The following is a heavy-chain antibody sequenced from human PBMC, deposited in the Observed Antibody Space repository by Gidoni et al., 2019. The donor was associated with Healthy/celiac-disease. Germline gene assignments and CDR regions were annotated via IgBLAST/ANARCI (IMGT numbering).Heavy chain of an antibody. Sequence: QLQLQESGPGLVKPSETLSLTCPVSGGSISTSSYYWGWIRQPPGKGLEWIGSIYYSGSTYYNPSLKSRVTRSVDTSKNQFSLKLSSVTAADTAVYYCASAPSGYSYGPFDYWGQGTLVTVSS. CDR3: ASAPSGYSYGPFDY. D-gene: IGHD5-18*01. CDR1: GGSISTSSYY. J-gene: IGHJ4*02. V-gene: IGHV4-39*01. CDR2: IYYSGST.